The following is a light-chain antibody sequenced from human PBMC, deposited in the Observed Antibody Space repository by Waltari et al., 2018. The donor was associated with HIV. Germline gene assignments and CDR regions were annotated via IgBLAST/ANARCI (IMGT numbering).Light chain of an antibody. J-gene: IGLJ3*02. CDR1: SGDVGAYKF. Sequence: QSALTQPRSVSGSLGQSVTIPCTGTSGDVGAYKFVSWYQYHPGKAPKVIIFDVSKRPPGGPDRFSGSRSGNTASLTISGGQAEDEADYYCCSYAGSYTWVFGGGTGLTVL. V-gene: IGLV2-11*01. CDR2: DVS. CDR3: CSYAGSYTWV.